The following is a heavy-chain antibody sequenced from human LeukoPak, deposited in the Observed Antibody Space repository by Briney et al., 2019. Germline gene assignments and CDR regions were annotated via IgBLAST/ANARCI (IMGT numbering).Heavy chain of an antibody. CDR3: ARDSGLHYDILTGYSYNWFDP. Sequence: PSETLSLTCTVSGYSISSGYYWGWIRQPPGKGLEWIGSMFHSGSTYYNPSLKSRVTMSVDTSKNQFSLKLSSVTAADTAVYYCARDSGLHYDILTGYSYNWFDPWGQGTLVTVSS. D-gene: IGHD3-9*01. CDR2: MFHSGST. J-gene: IGHJ5*02. CDR1: GYSISSGYY. V-gene: IGHV4-38-2*02.